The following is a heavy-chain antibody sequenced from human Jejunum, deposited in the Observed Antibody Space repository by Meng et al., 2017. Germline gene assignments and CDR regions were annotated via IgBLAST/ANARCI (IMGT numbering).Heavy chain of an antibody. CDR3: ARGGYYSFDY. D-gene: IGHD5-18*01. J-gene: IGHJ4*02. V-gene: IGHV4-4*02. Sequence: LQEPGPGLLKPSESLSLTCAVAGGSISSVYWWTWVRQSPGKGLEWIGEIYQSGSTNYNPSLKSRVTISVDKSKNQFSLKLTSVTAADTAVYYCARGGYYSFDYWGQGTLVTVSS. CDR1: GGSISSVYW. CDR2: IYQSGST.